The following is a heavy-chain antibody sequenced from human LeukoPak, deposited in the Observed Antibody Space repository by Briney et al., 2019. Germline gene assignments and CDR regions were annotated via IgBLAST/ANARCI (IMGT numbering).Heavy chain of an antibody. J-gene: IGHJ1*01. V-gene: IGHV4-59*08. CDR3: ARTKRDGYNKYFQH. CDR2: IYYSGST. D-gene: IGHD5-24*01. CDR1: GGSISSYY. Sequence: PSETLSLTCTVSGGSISSYYWSWIRQPPGKGLEWIGYIYYSGSTNYNPSLKSRVTISVDTSKNQFSLKLSSVTAADTAVYYCARTKRDGYNKYFQHWGQGTLVTVSS.